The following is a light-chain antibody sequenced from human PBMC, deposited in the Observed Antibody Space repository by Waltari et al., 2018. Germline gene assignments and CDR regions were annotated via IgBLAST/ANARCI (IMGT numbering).Light chain of an antibody. V-gene: IGKV4-1*01. CDR2: WAA. CDR3: QQYYTTPLT. J-gene: IGKJ1*01. CDR1: HSLLYISNNKNS. Sequence: DIVMTQSPDSLAVSLCERATINCKSSHSLLYISNNKNSLTWYQQKPGQPPKLLLYWAATRGSGVPDRFSGSGSGTDFTLTISSLQAEDVAVYYCQQYYTTPLTFGQGTKVEIK.